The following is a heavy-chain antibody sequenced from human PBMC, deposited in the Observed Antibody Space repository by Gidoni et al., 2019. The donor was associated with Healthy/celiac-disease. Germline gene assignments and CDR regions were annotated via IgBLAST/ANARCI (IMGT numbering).Heavy chain of an antibody. CDR2: IIPIFGTA. CDR1: GGTFSSYA. J-gene: IGHJ5*02. Sequence: QVQLVQSGAEVKKPGSSVKVSCKASGGTFSSYAISWVRQAPGQGLEWMGGIIPIFGTANYAQKFQGRVTITADESTSTAYMELSSLRSEDTAVYYCARGPPLYCSSTSCYSLNWFDPWGQGTLVTVSS. V-gene: IGHV1-69*01. CDR3: ARGPPLYCSSTSCYSLNWFDP. D-gene: IGHD2-2*01.